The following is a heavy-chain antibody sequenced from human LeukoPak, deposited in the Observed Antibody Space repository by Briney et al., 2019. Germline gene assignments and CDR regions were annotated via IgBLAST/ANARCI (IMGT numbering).Heavy chain of an antibody. CDR1: GGSIDNYY. J-gene: IGHJ4*02. D-gene: IGHD6-13*01. V-gene: IGHV4-59*01. Sequence: NSSETLSLTCTVSGGSIDNYYWSWIRQPPGEGLEWIGHILYSRTTSYTPSLRSRVTISLDASKKQFSLKLTSVTAADTAVYYCARDLELGYWGQGILVTVSS. CDR3: ARDLELGY. CDR2: ILYSRTT.